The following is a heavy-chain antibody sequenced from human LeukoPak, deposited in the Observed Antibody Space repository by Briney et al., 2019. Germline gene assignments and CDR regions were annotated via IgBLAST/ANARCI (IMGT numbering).Heavy chain of an antibody. J-gene: IGHJ4*02. CDR3: ARARRDYVLSS. D-gene: IGHD4-17*01. V-gene: IGHV1-46*01. Sequence: ASVKVSCKASGYTFTSYYMHWVRQAPGQGLEWMGIINPSGGSTRYAQKFQGRVTMTRDMSTSTVYMELSSLRSEDTAVYYCARARRDYVLSSWGQGTLVTVSS. CDR1: GYTFTSYY. CDR2: INPSGGST.